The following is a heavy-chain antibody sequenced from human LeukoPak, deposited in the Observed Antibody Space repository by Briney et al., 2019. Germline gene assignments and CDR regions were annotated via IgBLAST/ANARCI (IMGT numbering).Heavy chain of an antibody. Sequence: GGSLRLSCAASGFTFSSYWMSWVRQAPGKGLEWVANIKQDGSEKYYVDSVKGRFTISRDNAKNSLYLQMNSLRAEDTAVYYCARGLRKLTTQGFDYWGQGTLVTVSS. V-gene: IGHV3-7*05. J-gene: IGHJ4*02. CDR3: ARGLRKLTTQGFDY. D-gene: IGHD4-11*01. CDR2: IKQDGSEK. CDR1: GFTFSSYW.